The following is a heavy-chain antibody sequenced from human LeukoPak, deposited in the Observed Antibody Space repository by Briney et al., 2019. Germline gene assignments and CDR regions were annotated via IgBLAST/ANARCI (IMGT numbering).Heavy chain of an antibody. CDR1: GFTFDDYA. CDR3: VKVRSYDNNGYYDY. V-gene: IGHV3-43D*04. CDR2: ISWDGGST. J-gene: IGHJ4*02. D-gene: IGHD3-22*01. Sequence: GGSLRLSCAASGFTFDDYAMHWVRQAPGKGLEWVSLISWDGGSTYYADSVKGRFTISRDNSKNSLYLQMNSLRAEDTALYSCVKVRSYDNNGYYDYWGQGTLVTVSS.